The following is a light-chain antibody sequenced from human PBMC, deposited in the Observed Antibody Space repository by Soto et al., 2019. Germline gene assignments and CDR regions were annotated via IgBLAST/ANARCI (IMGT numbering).Light chain of an antibody. V-gene: IGLV2-8*01. CDR3: SSFDGSNNVVV. CDR1: SSDVGSYDY. CDR2: EVT. J-gene: IGLJ2*01. Sequence: QSARTQPPSASGSPGQSVTISCTRTSSDVGSYDYVSWFQQHPGKATKLLIYEVTFRPSGVPVRFSGSKSGNTASLTVSGLQAEDEAVYYCSSFDGSNNVVVFGGGTKVTVL.